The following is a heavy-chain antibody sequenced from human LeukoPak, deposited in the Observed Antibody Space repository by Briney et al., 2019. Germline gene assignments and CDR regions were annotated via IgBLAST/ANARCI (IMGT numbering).Heavy chain of an antibody. CDR3: ARHGPAYCGGDCYSGWFDP. J-gene: IGHJ5*02. V-gene: IGHV5-51*01. CDR2: IYPGDSDT. CDR1: GYSFTSYW. D-gene: IGHD2-21*02. Sequence: GASLKISCKGSGYSFTSYWIGWVRQMPGKGLEWMGIIYPGDSDTRYSPSFQGQVTISADKSISTAYLQWSSLKASDTAMYYCARHGPAYCGGDCYSGWFDPWGQGTLVTVSS.